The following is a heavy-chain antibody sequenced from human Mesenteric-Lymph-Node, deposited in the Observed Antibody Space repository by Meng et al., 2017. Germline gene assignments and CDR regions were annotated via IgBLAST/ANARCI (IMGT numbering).Heavy chain of an antibody. J-gene: IGHJ4*02. Sequence: HPRLPGSGPGPGNPSETLSSTCPVSGGSLDKSDYFGDWIRQPPGKGLEGIGSVRYSGTAYYNPSLTSRVTISVDTSKNQFSLNLSSLTAADTAVYYCARHVYGDSYGFWGQGTLVTVSS. V-gene: IGHV4-39*01. CDR1: GGSLDKSDYF. D-gene: IGHD4-17*01. CDR2: VRYSGTA. CDR3: ARHVYGDSYGF.